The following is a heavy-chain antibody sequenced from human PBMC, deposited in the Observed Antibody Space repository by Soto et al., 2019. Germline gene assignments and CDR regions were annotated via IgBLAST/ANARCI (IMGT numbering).Heavy chain of an antibody. CDR2: ITPFNGNT. CDR1: GYTFTYRY. J-gene: IGHJ5*02. CDR3: ARVLTSNWFDP. V-gene: IGHV1-45*02. Sequence: SVKVSCKASGYTFTYRYLHWVRQAPGQALEWMGWITPFNGNTNYAQKFQDRVTITRDRSMSTAYMELRSLRSEDTAIYYCARVLTSNWFDPWGQGTLVTVSS. D-gene: IGHD7-27*01.